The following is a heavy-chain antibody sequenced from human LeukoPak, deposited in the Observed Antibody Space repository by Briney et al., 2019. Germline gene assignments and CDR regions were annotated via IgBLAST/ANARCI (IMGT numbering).Heavy chain of an antibody. CDR3: ASQLGGYYDSSGPPDY. Sequence: SGTLSLTCAVSGGSVSHSNRWTWVRQSPGKGLEWIGEVHPSEGTNYNPSLKSRVTISLDKSKNQFSLKLSSVTAADTAVYYCASQLGGYYDSSGPPDYWGQGTLVTVSS. V-gene: IGHV4-4*02. D-gene: IGHD3-22*01. CDR1: GGSVSHSNR. CDR2: VHPSEGT. J-gene: IGHJ4*02.